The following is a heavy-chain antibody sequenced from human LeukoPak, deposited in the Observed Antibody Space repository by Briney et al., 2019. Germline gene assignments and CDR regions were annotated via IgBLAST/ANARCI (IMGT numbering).Heavy chain of an antibody. Sequence: GGSLRLSCAASGFTFSIYEMNWVRQAPGKGLEWVSYISSSGSTMYYADSVKGRFTISRDNAKNSLYLQMNSLRAEDTAVYYCAREYYSDSSGSDYWGQGTLVTVSS. CDR1: GFTFSIYE. D-gene: IGHD3-22*01. CDR3: AREYYSDSSGSDY. V-gene: IGHV3-48*03. CDR2: ISSSGSTM. J-gene: IGHJ4*02.